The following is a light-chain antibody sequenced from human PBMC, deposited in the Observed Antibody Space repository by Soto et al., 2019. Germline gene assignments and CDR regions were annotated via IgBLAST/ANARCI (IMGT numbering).Light chain of an antibody. CDR1: SSNIGNNY. J-gene: IGLJ1*01. CDR2: ENN. V-gene: IGLV1-51*02. CDR3: GTWDSSLSAYV. Sequence: QSVLTQPPSVSAAPGQKVTISFSGSSSNIGNNYVSWYQQLPGTAPKLLIYENNKRPSGIPDRFSGSKSGTSATLGITGLQTGDEADYYCGTWDSSLSAYVFGTGTKVTVL.